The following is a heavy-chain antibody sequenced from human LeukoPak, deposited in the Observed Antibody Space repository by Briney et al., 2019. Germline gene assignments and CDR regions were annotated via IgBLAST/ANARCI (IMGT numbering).Heavy chain of an antibody. CDR2: ISSRSGSSI. D-gene: IGHD1-26*01. CDR3: ARVGYSGSPGDY. V-gene: IGHV3-11*04. J-gene: IGHJ4*02. Sequence: GGSLRLSCAASGFTFSDYYMTWIRQAPGKGLEWVSYISSRSGSSIYYADSVKGRFTISRDNAKNSLYLQMNSLRVEDTAVYYCARVGYSGSPGDYWGQGTLVTVSS. CDR1: GFTFSDYY.